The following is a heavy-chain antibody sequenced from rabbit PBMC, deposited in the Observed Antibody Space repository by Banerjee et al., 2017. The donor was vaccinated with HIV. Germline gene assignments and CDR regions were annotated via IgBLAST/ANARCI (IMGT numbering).Heavy chain of an antibody. D-gene: IGHD7-1*01. J-gene: IGHJ6*01. CDR3: ARDSGYSGGRMNL. V-gene: IGHV1S45*01. CDR2: IYAGTGGST. CDR1: GFSFSSSYY. Sequence: QEQLVESGGGLVQPEGSLTLTCTASGFSFSSSYYMCWVRQAPGKGLEWIACIYAGTGGSTYFANWAKGRFTISKTSSITVTLQMASLTAADTATYFCARDSGYSGGRMNLWGPGTLVTVS.